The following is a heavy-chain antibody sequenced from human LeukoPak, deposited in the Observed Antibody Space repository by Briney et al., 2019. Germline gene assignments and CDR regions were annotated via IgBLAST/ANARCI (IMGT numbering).Heavy chain of an antibody. CDR2: IYPGETDT. D-gene: IGHD1-1*01. CDR1: GYSFTSYW. CDR3: ARLSPPGGTWFDP. Sequence: KRGESLKISCKGSGYSFTSYWIGWVRQMPGKGLEWMGIIYPGETDTRYSPSFQGEVTISADKSISTAYLQWSSLKASDTAMYYCARLSPPGGTWFDPWGQGTLVTVSS. J-gene: IGHJ5*02. V-gene: IGHV5-51*01.